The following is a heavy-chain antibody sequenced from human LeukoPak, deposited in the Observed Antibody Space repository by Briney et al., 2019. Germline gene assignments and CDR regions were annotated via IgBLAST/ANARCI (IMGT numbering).Heavy chain of an antibody. CDR2: INWNGGST. CDR1: GFTFDDYG. J-gene: IGHJ6*03. Sequence: GGSLRLSCAASGFTFDDYGMSWVRQAPGKGLEWVSSINWNGGSTGYADSVKGRFTISRDNAKNSLYLQMNSLRAEDTALYYCARGTGSGSYLYYYYYYLDVWGKGTTVTISS. V-gene: IGHV3-20*04. D-gene: IGHD1-26*01. CDR3: ARGTGSGSYLYYYYYYLDV.